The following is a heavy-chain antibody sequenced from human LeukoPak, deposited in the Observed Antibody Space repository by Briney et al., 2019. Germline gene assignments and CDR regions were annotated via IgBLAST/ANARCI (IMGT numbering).Heavy chain of an antibody. CDR3: ARQLAAGNDGFDV. CDR1: GGSISSYY. Sequence: SETLSLTCTVSGGSISSYYWSWIRQPPGKGLEWIGYIYYSGSTNYNPSLKSRLTISVDTSANLFSLRLTSVTAADTATYYCARQLAAGNDGFDVWGQGTVVTVSS. V-gene: IGHV4-59*08. D-gene: IGHD2-15*01. CDR2: IYYSGST. J-gene: IGHJ3*01.